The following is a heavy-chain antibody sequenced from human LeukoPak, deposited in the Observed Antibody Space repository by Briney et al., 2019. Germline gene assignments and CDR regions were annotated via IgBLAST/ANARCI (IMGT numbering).Heavy chain of an antibody. Sequence: GGSLRLSCAASGFTFSSYGMHWVRQAPGKGLEWVAFIRFDGSNKYYADSVKGRFTISRDNSKNTLYLQMNSLRPEDTAVYYCAKDHRAYCGGDCVDFDYWGQGTPVTVSS. V-gene: IGHV3-30*02. CDR1: GFTFSSYG. CDR3: AKDHRAYCGGDCVDFDY. J-gene: IGHJ4*02. CDR2: IRFDGSNK. D-gene: IGHD2-21*02.